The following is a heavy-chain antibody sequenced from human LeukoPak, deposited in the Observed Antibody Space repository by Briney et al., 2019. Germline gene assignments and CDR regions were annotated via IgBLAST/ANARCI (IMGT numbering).Heavy chain of an antibody. CDR2: IKSKTDGGTT. J-gene: IGHJ4*02. CDR1: GFTFSNAW. D-gene: IGHD4-17*01. V-gene: IGHV3-15*01. Sequence: GGSLRLSCAASGFTFSNAWMSWVRQAPGKGLEWVGRIKSKTDGGTTDYAAPVKGRFTISRGDSKNTLYLQMSSLKTEDTAVYYCTTATYGDYSGYWGQGTLVTVSS. CDR3: TTATYGDYSGY.